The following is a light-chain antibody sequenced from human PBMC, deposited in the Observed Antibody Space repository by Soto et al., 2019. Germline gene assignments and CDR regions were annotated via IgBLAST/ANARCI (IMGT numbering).Light chain of an antibody. CDR3: SSYAGRNIVL. V-gene: IGLV2-8*01. J-gene: IGLJ2*01. Sequence: QSVLTQPPSASGSPEQSVTIACTGTSSDVGGYKYVSWYQQHPGKAPKLMIYEVNKRPSGVPDRFSGSKSGHTASLTVSGLQADDEADYFCSSYAGRNIVLFGGGTKLTVL. CDR2: EVN. CDR1: SSDVGGYKY.